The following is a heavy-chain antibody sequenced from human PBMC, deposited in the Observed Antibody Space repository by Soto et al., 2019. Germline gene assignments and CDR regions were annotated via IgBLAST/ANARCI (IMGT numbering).Heavy chain of an antibody. Sequence: PGGSLRLSCAASGFTFSNAWMSWVRQAPGKGLEWVGRIKSKTDGGTTDYAAPVKGRFTISRDESKNTLYLQMNSLKTADTAVYYCTTDPVMIVVVIRYAFDIWGQGTMVTVSS. D-gene: IGHD3-22*01. CDR1: GFTFSNAW. CDR2: IKSKTDGGTT. CDR3: TTDPVMIVVVIRYAFDI. J-gene: IGHJ3*02. V-gene: IGHV3-15*01.